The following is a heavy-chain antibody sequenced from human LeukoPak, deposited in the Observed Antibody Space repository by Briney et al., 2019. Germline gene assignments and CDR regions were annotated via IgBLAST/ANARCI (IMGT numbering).Heavy chain of an antibody. V-gene: IGHV3-48*01. D-gene: IGHD3-10*01. Sequence: GGSLRLSCAASGFTFSSYSMNWVRQAPGKGLEWVSYISSSSSTIYYADSVKGRFTISRDNAKNSLYLRMNSLRAEDTAVYYCARDMVRGVIGFDPWGQGTLVIISS. CDR1: GFTFSSYS. J-gene: IGHJ5*02. CDR2: ISSSSSTI. CDR3: ARDMVRGVIGFDP.